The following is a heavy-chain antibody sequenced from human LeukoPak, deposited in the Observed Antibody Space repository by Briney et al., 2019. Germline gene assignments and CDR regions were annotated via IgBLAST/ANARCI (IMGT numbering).Heavy chain of an antibody. V-gene: IGHV3-11*04. CDR3: ARVGATNNWFDP. CDR2: ISSSGSTI. CDR1: GFTFSDYY. J-gene: IGHJ5*02. D-gene: IGHD1-26*01. Sequence: GGSLRLSSAASGFTFSDYYMSWIRQAPGKGLEWVSYISSSGSTIYYADSVKGRFTISRDSAKNSLYLQMNSLRAEDTAVYYCARVGATNNWFDPWGQGTLVAVSS.